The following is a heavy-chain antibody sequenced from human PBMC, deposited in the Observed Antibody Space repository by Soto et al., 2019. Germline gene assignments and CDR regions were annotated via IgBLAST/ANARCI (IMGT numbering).Heavy chain of an antibody. J-gene: IGHJ4*02. D-gene: IGHD6-6*01. CDR2: IESRGRTI. Sequence: QVQLVESGGGLVKPGGSLRLSCAASGFTFSDYQMSWIRQAPGKGLEWVSFIESRGRTISYADSVKGRFTISRDNAKNSLFLQINSLRAEDTDVYYCVRQAARNYFDFWGQGTLLTVSS. CDR3: VRQAARNYFDF. V-gene: IGHV3-11*01. CDR1: GFTFSDYQ.